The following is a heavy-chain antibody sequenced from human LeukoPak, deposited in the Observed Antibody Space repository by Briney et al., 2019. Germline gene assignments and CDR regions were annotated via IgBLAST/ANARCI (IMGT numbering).Heavy chain of an antibody. CDR1: GFTISSKY. CDR2: LYSGGTT. CDR3: AREDSGRDGFDY. D-gene: IGHD5-24*01. Sequence: GGSLRLSCAASGFTISSKYMSWLRQAPGKGLEWVSVLYSGGTTYYADSVKGRFTISRDNSKNTLYLQMNSLRAEDTAVYYCAREDSGRDGFDYWGQGTLVTVSS. V-gene: IGHV3-66*01. J-gene: IGHJ4*02.